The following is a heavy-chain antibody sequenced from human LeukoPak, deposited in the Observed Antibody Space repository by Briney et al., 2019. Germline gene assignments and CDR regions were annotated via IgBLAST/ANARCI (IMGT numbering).Heavy chain of an antibody. V-gene: IGHV3-48*01. CDR2: ISSSSSTI. Sequence: PGGSLRLSCAASGFTFSSYSMNWVRQAPGKGLEWVSYISSSSSTIYYADSVKGRFTISRDNAKNSLYLQMNSLRAEDTAVYYCARVDRWSGIYYYYYMDVWGKGTTVTVSS. CDR3: ARVDRWSGIYYYYYMDV. CDR1: GFTFSSYS. J-gene: IGHJ6*03. D-gene: IGHD3-3*01.